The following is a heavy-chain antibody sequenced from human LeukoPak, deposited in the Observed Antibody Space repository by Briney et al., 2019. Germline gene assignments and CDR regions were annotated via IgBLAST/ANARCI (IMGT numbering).Heavy chain of an antibody. CDR2: IYYSGST. V-gene: IGHV4-39*01. D-gene: IGHD3-22*01. CDR3: ARHSYYYASSGYYYHFDY. Sequence: PSETLSLTCTVSGGSTSSNYYWGWIRQSPGKGLEWIGSIYYSGSTYYNPSLKSRVTISVDTSKSQFFLRVTSVTAADTAVYYCARHSYYYASSGYYYHFDYWGQGTLVTVSS. J-gene: IGHJ4*02. CDR1: GGSTSSNYY.